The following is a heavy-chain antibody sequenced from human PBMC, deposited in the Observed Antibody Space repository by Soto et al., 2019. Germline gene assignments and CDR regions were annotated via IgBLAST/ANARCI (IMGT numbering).Heavy chain of an antibody. Sequence: SQTLSLARTVSGYSISGGYHWAWIRQPPGKGLGWLGRVHYSGNTYYNPSLKSRLTISVDKAKDQFSLNLSSVTAADEGVYYCARQDRLVAVGRWFDPWGQGTLVTVSS. CDR2: VHYSGNT. CDR3: ARQDRLVAVGRWFDP. J-gene: IGHJ5*02. D-gene: IGHD6-19*01. CDR1: GYSISGGYH. V-gene: IGHV4-38-2*02.